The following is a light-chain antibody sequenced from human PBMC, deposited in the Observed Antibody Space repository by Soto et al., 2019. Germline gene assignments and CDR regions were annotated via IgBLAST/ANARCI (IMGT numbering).Light chain of an antibody. CDR2: KAS. CDR1: QSISSL. CDR3: QQYSSWT. Sequence: DIQMTQSPSTLSASVGDRVTITCRASQSISSLLAWYQQKPGKAPKLLIYKASSLESGVPSSFSGTGSGTELTLTISSLQPDDFATYYCQQYSSWTFGHGTKVDI. J-gene: IGKJ1*01. V-gene: IGKV1-5*03.